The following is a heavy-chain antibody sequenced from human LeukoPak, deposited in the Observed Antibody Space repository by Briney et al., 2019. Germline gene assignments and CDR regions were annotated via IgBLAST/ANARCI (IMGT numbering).Heavy chain of an antibody. V-gene: IGHV3-72*01. CDR1: GFKFSDHY. Sequence: GSQRLSCAASGFKFSDHYIDWVRQAPGKGLEWVGRSRNKASSYTTEYAASVEGRFTISRDVSESSLYLQMNSMRTEDTAVYYXGRXAVNANNGMDVWGQGTTVTVSS. CDR3: GRXAVNANNGMDV. CDR2: SRNKASSYTT. J-gene: IGHJ6*02. D-gene: IGHD1/OR15-1a*01.